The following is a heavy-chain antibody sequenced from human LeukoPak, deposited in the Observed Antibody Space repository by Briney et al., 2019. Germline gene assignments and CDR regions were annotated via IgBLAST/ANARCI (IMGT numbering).Heavy chain of an antibody. V-gene: IGHV1-69*04. CDR1: GGTFSGYA. J-gene: IGHJ4*02. Sequence: GSSVKVSCKASGGTFSGYAISWVRQAPGQGLEWMGRIIPILGIANYAQKFQGRVTITADKSTSTAYMELSSLRSEDTAVYYCAGERRWLQSPLDYWGQGTLVTVSS. D-gene: IGHD5-24*01. CDR2: IIPILGIA. CDR3: AGERRWLQSPLDY.